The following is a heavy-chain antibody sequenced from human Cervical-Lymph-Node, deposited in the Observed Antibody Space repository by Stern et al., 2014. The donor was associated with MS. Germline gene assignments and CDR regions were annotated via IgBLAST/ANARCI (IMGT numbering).Heavy chain of an antibody. D-gene: IGHD3-22*01. CDR2: ISYDGSNK. CDR3: ARDGPNYDHNGRGDAFDV. V-gene: IGHV3-30*19. CDR1: GFPFSGHG. J-gene: IGHJ3*01. Sequence: VKLVESGGGVVQPGGSLRLSCAASGFPFSGHGLHWVRQAPGKGLEWVALISYDGSNKWYAESVKGLFTISRDSSRNTMFLQMNTLRLEDTAVYYCARDGPNYDHNGRGDAFDVWGQGAMVTVSP.